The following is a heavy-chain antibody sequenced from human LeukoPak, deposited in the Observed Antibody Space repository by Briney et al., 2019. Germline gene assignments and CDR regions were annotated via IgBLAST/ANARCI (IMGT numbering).Heavy chain of an antibody. V-gene: IGHV3-23*01. CDR2: ISDSGGTT. CDR3: AKLTRGYCSSTACPNWFDP. D-gene: IGHD2-2*01. J-gene: IGHJ5*02. Sequence: GGSLRLSCAASGXTFSSYAMSWVRHAPGEGPEWVSAISDSGGTTYYADSVKGRFTISRDNSKNTLYLQMNSLRGEDTAVYYCAKLTRGYCSSTACPNWFDPWGQGTLVTVSS. CDR1: GXTFSSYA.